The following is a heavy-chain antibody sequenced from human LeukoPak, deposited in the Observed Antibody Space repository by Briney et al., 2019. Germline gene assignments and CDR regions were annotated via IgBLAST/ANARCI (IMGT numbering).Heavy chain of an antibody. V-gene: IGHV4-34*01. Sequence: PSETLFLTCAVYGGSFSGYFWSWIRQPPGKGLEWIGEINHSGSTNYNPSLKSRVTISVDTSKNQFSLKLSPVTAADTAVYYCARGPYSCRSTSCPPYYFDYWGQGTLVTVSS. J-gene: IGHJ4*02. CDR3: ARGPYSCRSTSCPPYYFDY. CDR2: INHSGST. CDR1: GGSFSGYF. D-gene: IGHD2-2*01.